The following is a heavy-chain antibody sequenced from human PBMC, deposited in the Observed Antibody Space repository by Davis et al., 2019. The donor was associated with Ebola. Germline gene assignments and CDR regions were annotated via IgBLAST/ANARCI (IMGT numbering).Heavy chain of an antibody. CDR3: ARKRSFDY. CDR2: IKQDGSEK. D-gene: IGHD6-25*01. CDR1: GFTFSSYG. Sequence: PGGSLRLSCAASGFTFSSYGMSWVRQAPGKGLEWVANIKQDGSEKYYVDSVKGRFTISRDNVKNSLYLQMNSLRAEDTAVYYCARKRSFDYWGQGTLVTVSS. J-gene: IGHJ4*02. V-gene: IGHV3-7*01.